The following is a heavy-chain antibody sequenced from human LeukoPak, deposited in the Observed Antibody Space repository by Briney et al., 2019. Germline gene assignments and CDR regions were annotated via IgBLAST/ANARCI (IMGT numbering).Heavy chain of an antibody. V-gene: IGHV3-23*01. J-gene: IGHJ4*01. CDR3: AKDPAPRYSSGWTGYFDY. D-gene: IGHD6-19*01. CDR2: ISGSGGST. CDR1: GFTFSSYA. Sequence: PGGSLRLSCAASGFTFSSYAMSWVRQAPGKGLEWVSAISGSGGSTYYADSVKGRFTISRDNSKNTLYLQMNSLRAEDTAVYYCAKDPAPRYSSGWTGYFDYWGHGTLVTVSS.